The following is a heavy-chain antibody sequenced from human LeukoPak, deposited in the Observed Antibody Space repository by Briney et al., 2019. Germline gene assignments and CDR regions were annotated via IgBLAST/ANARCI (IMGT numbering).Heavy chain of an antibody. CDR3: ASFTMVRGEQFDY. CDR1: GVSISSGDYY. J-gene: IGHJ4*02. D-gene: IGHD3-10*01. CDR2: IYYSGST. Sequence: SETLSPTCTVSGVSISSGDYYWSWIRQPPGKGLGWIGYIYYSGSTYYNPSLKSRVTISVDTSKNQFSLKLSSVTATDTAVYYCASFTMVRGEQFDYWGQGTLVTVSS. V-gene: IGHV4-30-4*01.